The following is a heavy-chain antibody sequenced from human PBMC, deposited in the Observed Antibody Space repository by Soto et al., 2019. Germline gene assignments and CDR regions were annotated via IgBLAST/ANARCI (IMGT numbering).Heavy chain of an antibody. CDR2: IFWDDDK. CDR1: GFSLSTSGVG. Sequence: QITLKESGPTLVKPTQTLTLTCTFSGFSLSTSGVGVGWIRQPPGKALEWLALIFWDDDKRYSPSLKYRLTITMDTSKAQVVLTMTDMHPVDTATYYCVHRLWRGYCSSTSGYDAFDIWGQGTMVTVSS. J-gene: IGHJ3*02. CDR3: VHRLWRGYCSSTSGYDAFDI. V-gene: IGHV2-5*02. D-gene: IGHD2-2*01.